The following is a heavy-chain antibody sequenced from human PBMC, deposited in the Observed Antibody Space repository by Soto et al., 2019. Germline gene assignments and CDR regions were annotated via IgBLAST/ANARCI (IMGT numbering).Heavy chain of an antibody. Sequence: ASVKVSCKASGYTFTSYGISWVRQAPGQGLEWMGWISAYNGNTNYAQKLQGRVTMTTDTSTSTAYMELRSLRSDDTAVYYCARGYYDILTGYSGYYFDYWGQGTLVTVSS. V-gene: IGHV1-18*01. J-gene: IGHJ4*02. D-gene: IGHD3-9*01. CDR2: ISAYNGNT. CDR3: ARGYYDILTGYSGYYFDY. CDR1: GYTFTSYG.